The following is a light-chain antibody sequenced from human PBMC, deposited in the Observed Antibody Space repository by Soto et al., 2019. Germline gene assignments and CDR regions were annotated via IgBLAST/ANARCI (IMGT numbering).Light chain of an antibody. V-gene: IGLV1-40*01. CDR3: QSYAPALNVLYV. J-gene: IGLJ1*01. CDR2: GNN. CDR1: SSNIGAGYD. Sequence: QSVLTQPPSVSGAPGQRVTISCTGSSSNIGAGYDVHWYQQLPGTAPKLLIYGNNNRPSGVPDRFSGSKSGTSASLAVTGLQAEDEADSSCQSYAPALNVLYVFGTGTKVTV.